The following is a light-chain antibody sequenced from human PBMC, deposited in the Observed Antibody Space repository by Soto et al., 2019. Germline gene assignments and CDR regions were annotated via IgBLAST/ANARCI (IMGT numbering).Light chain of an antibody. Sequence: IKMAQAPSTGSGAGGAGVTIISRVSQSISTWLAWYQQEPGKAPKLLIHKASSLQSGVPSRFSGSGAGTDFTLTISRLEPHDFSVYYCQQHGSSPPITFGQGTRLEIK. CDR1: QSISTW. V-gene: IGKV1-5*03. J-gene: IGKJ5*01. CDR3: QQHGSSPPIT. CDR2: KAS.